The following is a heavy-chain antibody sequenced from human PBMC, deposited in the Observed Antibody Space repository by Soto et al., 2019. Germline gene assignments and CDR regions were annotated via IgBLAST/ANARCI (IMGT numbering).Heavy chain of an antibody. Sequence: TSETLSLTCTVSGGSISSYYWSWIRQPPGKGLEWIGYIYYSGSTNYNPSLKSRVTISVDTSKNQFSLKLSSVTVADTAVYYCARVGAGLLWFGEMGGMDVWGQGTTVTVSS. D-gene: IGHD3-10*01. J-gene: IGHJ6*02. CDR3: ARVGAGLLWFGEMGGMDV. CDR2: IYYSGST. CDR1: GGSISSYY. V-gene: IGHV4-59*01.